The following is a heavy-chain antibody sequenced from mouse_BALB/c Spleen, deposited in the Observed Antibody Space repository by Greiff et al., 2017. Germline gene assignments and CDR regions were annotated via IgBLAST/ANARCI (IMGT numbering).Heavy chain of an antibody. V-gene: IGHV14-3*02. CDR2: IDPANGNT. Sequence: VQLQQSGAELVKPGASVKLSCTASGFNIKDTYMHWVKQRPEQGLEWIGRIDPANGNTKYDPKFQGKATITADTSSNTAYLQLSSLTSEDIAVYYCARERGITTAPYAMDYWGQGTSVTISS. CDR3: ARERGITTAPYAMDY. D-gene: IGHD1-2*01. J-gene: IGHJ4*01. CDR1: GFNIKDTY.